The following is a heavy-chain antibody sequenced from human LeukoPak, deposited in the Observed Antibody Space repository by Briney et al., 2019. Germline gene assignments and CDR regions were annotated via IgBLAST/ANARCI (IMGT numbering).Heavy chain of an antibody. CDR2: INPNSGGT. Sequence: ASVKVSCKASGYTFTGYYMHWVRQAPGQGLEWMGWINPNSGGTNYAQKFQGRVTMTRDTSISTAYMELSRLRSDDTAVYYCARGKEYQLLKYYYYCYYMDVWGKGTTVTVSS. CDR1: GYTFTGYY. CDR3: ARGKEYQLLKYYYYCYYMDV. J-gene: IGHJ6*03. D-gene: IGHD2-2*01. V-gene: IGHV1-2*02.